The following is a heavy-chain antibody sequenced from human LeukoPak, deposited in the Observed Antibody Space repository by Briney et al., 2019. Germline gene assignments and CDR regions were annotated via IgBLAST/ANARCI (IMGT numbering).Heavy chain of an antibody. Sequence: GGSLRLSRAASGFTFSSYAMHWVRQAPGKGLEWVAVISYDGSNKYYADSVKGRFTISRDNSKNTLYLQMNSLRAEDTAVYYCARDRGCSSTSCRPSDYYGMDVWGQGTTVTVSS. D-gene: IGHD2-2*01. CDR3: ARDRGCSSTSCRPSDYYGMDV. CDR2: ISYDGSNK. J-gene: IGHJ6*02. CDR1: GFTFSSYA. V-gene: IGHV3-30-3*01.